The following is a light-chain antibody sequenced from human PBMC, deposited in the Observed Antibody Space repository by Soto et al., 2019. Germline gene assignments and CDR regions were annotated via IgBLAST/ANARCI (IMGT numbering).Light chain of an antibody. Sequence: QSVLTRAPSVSAAPGEKVTISCSGTSSNIGRNYVSWYQQLPGSAPKLLIYENDRRPSGIPDRFSGSKSGTAATLDITGLQPGDEADYYCGAWDRGLKAGVFGGGTKLTVL. CDR1: SSNIGRNY. V-gene: IGLV1-51*02. CDR3: GAWDRGLKAGV. J-gene: IGLJ3*02. CDR2: END.